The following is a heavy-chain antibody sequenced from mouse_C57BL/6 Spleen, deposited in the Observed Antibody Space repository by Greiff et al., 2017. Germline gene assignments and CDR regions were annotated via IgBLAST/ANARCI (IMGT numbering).Heavy chain of an antibody. V-gene: IGHV5-17*01. D-gene: IGHD4-1*01. CDR1: GFTFSDYG. CDR2: ISSGSSTI. CDR3: AREKTGTADY. J-gene: IGHJ2*01. Sequence: EVKLQESGGGLVKPGGSLKLSCAASGFTFSDYGMHWVRQAPEKGLEWVAYISSGSSTIYYADTVKGRFTISRDNAKNTLFLQMTSLRSEDTAMYYCAREKTGTADYWGQGTTLTVSS.